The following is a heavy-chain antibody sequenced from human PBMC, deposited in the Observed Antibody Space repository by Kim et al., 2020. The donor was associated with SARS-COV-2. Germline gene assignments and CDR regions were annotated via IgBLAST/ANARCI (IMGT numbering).Heavy chain of an antibody. D-gene: IGHD2-21*02. CDR3: AKGWGDPIGVDY. CDR1: GFTFSSYG. Sequence: GGSLRLSCVASGFTFSSYGMHWVRQAPGKGLEWVAVISYDGSNKFYADSVKGRFTISRDNSKNTLYLLMNSLRAEDTAVYYCAKGWGDPIGVDYWGQGTLVTVSS. V-gene: IGHV3-30*18. J-gene: IGHJ4*02. CDR2: ISYDGSNK.